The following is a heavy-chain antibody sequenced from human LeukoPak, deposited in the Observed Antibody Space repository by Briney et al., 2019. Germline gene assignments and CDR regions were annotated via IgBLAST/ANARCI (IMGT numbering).Heavy chain of an antibody. CDR3: ARGPGFDYVWGSYHYYYGTDV. V-gene: IGHV1-8*02. Sequence: ASVKVSCEASGYTFTSYDINWVRQATGQGLEWMGWMNPNSGNTGYAQKFQGRVTMTRNTSISTAYMELSSLRSEDTAVYYCARGPGFDYVWGSYHYYYGTDVWGQGTTVTVSS. J-gene: IGHJ6*02. D-gene: IGHD3-16*02. CDR1: GYTFTSYD. CDR2: MNPNSGNT.